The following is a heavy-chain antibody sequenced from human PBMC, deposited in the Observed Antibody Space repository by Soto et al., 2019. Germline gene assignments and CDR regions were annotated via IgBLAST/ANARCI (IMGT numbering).Heavy chain of an antibody. V-gene: IGHV1-69*06. Sequence: QVQLVQSGAEVKKPGSSVKVSCKASGGTFSSYAISWVRQAPGQGLEWMGGIIPIFGTANYAQKFQGRVTITAYKSTSTAYMELSSLRSEYTAVDYCAMRSSGYYYDRDRSFDDWGQGTLVTVSS. CDR2: IIPIFGTA. CDR3: AMRSSGYYYDRDRSFDD. D-gene: IGHD3-22*01. J-gene: IGHJ4*02. CDR1: GGTFSSYA.